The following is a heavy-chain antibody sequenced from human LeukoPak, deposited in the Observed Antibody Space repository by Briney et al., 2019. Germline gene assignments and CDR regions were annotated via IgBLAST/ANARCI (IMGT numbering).Heavy chain of an antibody. J-gene: IGHJ3*01. D-gene: IGHD5-12*01. CDR2: INPNSGDT. V-gene: IGHV1-2*06. CDR3: ARVDSGHDYGPS. Sequence: GASVKVSCKASGYTFTAYYMHWVRQVPGQGLEWMGRINPNSGDTDYAQKFQDRVIMTRDTSISTAYMEVSRLRSDDTAVYYCARVDSGHDYGPSWGQGTTVTVSS. CDR1: GYTFTAYY.